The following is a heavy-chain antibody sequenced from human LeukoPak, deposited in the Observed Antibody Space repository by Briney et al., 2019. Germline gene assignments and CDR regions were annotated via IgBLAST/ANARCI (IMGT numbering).Heavy chain of an antibody. CDR2: INQDGSEK. V-gene: IGHV3-7*01. CDR1: GFTFSNFG. CDR3: ARADWGSVDY. Sequence: GRSLRLSCAASGFTFSNFGMHWVRQAPGKGLEWVANINQDGSEKYSVDSVEGRFTISRDNAKNSLYLQMNSLRVEDTAVYYCARADWGSVDYWGQGTLVTVSS. D-gene: IGHD7-27*01. J-gene: IGHJ4*02.